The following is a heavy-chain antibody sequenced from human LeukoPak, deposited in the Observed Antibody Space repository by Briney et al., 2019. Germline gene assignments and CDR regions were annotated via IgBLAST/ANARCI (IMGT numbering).Heavy chain of an antibody. D-gene: IGHD3-9*01. J-gene: IGHJ5*02. CDR2: INPNSGVT. CDR3: ARDHDTWFDP. CDR1: GYTFTGYY. V-gene: IGHV1-2*02. Sequence: ASVKVSCKASGYTFTGYYMHWVRQAPGQGLEWMGWINPNSGVTNYAQKLQGRVTMTTDTSTSTAYMELRSLRSDDTAVYYCARDHDTWFDPWGQGTLVTVSS.